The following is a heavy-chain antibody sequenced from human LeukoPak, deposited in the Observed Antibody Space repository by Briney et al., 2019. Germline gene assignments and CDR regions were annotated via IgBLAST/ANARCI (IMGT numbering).Heavy chain of an antibody. V-gene: IGHV3-7*01. CDR1: GFTFSSYW. D-gene: IGHD4-17*01. Sequence: GGSLRLSCAASGFTFSSYWMSWVRQAPGKGLEWVANVKQDGSEKYYVDSVKGRFTISRDNAKNSLYLQMNSLRAEDTAVYYCAREADYGAPHFDYWGQGTLVTVSS. CDR3: AREADYGAPHFDY. CDR2: VKQDGSEK. J-gene: IGHJ4*02.